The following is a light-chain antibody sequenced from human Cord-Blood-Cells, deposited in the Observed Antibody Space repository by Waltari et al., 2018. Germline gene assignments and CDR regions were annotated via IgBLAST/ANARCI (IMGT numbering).Light chain of an antibody. CDR3: QQYYSTMYT. CDR1: QSVLYSSNNKNY. J-gene: IGKJ2*01. CDR2: WAS. Sequence: DIVKTQSPDSLAVSLGERATINCKSSQSVLYSSNNKNYLAWYQQKPGQPPKLLIYWASTRESGVPDRFSGSGSGTDFTLTISSLQAEDVAVYYCQQYYSTMYTFGQGTKLEIK. V-gene: IGKV4-1*01.